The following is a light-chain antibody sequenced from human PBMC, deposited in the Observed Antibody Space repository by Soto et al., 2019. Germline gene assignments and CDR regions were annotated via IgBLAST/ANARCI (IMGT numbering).Light chain of an antibody. CDR1: SSDVGGHNY. Sequence: QSVLTQPASVSGSPGQSITISCTGTSSDVGGHNYVSWYQQHPGKAPKLMIYDVSNRPSGVSNRFSGSKSGNTASLTISGLQAEDEADYYCTSYTSSSTRVFGTGTKLTVL. CDR2: DVS. CDR3: TSYTSSSTRV. J-gene: IGLJ1*01. V-gene: IGLV2-14*01.